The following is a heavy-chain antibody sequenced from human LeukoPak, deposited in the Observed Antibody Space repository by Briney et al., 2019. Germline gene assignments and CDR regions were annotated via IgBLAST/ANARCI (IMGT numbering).Heavy chain of an antibody. D-gene: IGHD3-16*01. Sequence: TTSETLSLTCTVSGSSMSDYYWSFIRQPAGKGLEWIGRIHPSGTTYFNPSPKSRVTMSVDTSQSQFSLRLTSMTAADTAVYFCARGDYYDGGGRNWFDPWGQGILVAVSS. V-gene: IGHV4-4*07. CDR1: GSSMSDYY. CDR3: ARGDYYDGGGRNWFDP. J-gene: IGHJ5*02. CDR2: IHPSGTT.